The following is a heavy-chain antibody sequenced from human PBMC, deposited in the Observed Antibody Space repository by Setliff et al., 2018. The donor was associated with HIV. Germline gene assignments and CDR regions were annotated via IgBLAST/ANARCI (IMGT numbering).Heavy chain of an antibody. J-gene: IGHJ4*02. Sequence: ASVKVSCKTSGYTFNAFYIYWVRQAPGQGLAWMGMINPSGSITNYAQKFQGRLTLTRDTSMSTVYMELNSLKSEDTAIYYCAREPPRRRGTVAEDYWGQGTLVTVSS. CDR2: INPSGSIT. V-gene: IGHV1-46*02. CDR3: AREPPRRRGTVAEDY. CDR1: GYTFNAFY. D-gene: IGHD1-26*01.